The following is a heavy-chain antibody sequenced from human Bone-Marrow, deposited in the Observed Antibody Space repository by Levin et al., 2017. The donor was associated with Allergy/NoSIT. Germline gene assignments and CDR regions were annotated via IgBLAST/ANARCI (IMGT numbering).Heavy chain of an antibody. CDR2: FYSGRDS. Sequence: PGGSLRLSCTVSGGSITSETYYWAWIRQPPGRGLEWIGSFYSGRDSYTFSNVSLKSRLAMSEDTPKSQLSLTLISVTAADTAVYYCARARRLTAAGRGNWFDLWGQGTLVTVS. CDR1: GGSITSETYY. D-gene: IGHD6-13*01. J-gene: IGHJ5*02. CDR3: ARARRLTAAGRGNWFDL. V-gene: IGHV4-39*07.